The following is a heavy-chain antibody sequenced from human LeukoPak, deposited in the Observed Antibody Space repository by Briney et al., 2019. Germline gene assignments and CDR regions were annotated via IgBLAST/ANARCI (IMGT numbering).Heavy chain of an antibody. CDR2: INYSGTT. J-gene: IGHJ4*02. CDR3: ARVKAHRTFDY. Sequence: SETLSLTCIVSGGSISSSGYYWGWIRQPPGKGLEWIGSINYSGTTYYNPSLRSRVTISVDTSKNQFSLKLSSVTAADTAVYYCARVKAHRTFDYWGQGTLVTVSS. CDR1: GGSISSSGYY. D-gene: IGHD1/OR15-1a*01. V-gene: IGHV4-39*07.